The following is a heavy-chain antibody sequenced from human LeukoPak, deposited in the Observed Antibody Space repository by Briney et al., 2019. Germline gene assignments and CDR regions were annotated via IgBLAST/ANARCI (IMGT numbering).Heavy chain of an antibody. J-gene: IGHJ3*02. Sequence: DSVKGRFTISRDNAKNSLYLQMNSLRAEDTAVYYCATLDGYAFHIWGQGTMVTVSS. V-gene: IGHV3-11*04. CDR3: ATLDGYAFHI. D-gene: IGHD5-18*01.